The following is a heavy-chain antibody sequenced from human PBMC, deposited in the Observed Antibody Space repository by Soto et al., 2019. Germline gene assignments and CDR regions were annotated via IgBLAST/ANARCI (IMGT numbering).Heavy chain of an antibody. Sequence: EVQLLESGGGSVQPGGSLKLSCGVSGFNIPDYGVTWVRQPPGKGLEWVSGFTGGHGKTFYADSVRGRFTLSREDSRNMVYLQMDSLRVEDTGDYYCTRWNGFGDSWGQGTLVTVAS. V-gene: IGHV3-23*01. CDR2: FTGGHGKT. J-gene: IGHJ4*02. CDR1: GFNIPDYG. D-gene: IGHD1-1*01. CDR3: TRWNGFGDS.